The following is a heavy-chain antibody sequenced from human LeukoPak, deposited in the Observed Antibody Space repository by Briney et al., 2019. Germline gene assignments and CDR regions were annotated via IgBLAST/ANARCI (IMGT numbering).Heavy chain of an antibody. CDR3: ARTEVAVAEGLNYYYYGMDV. CDR1: GYSFTSYW. Sequence: GEALKISCKGSGYSFTSYWIGWVRQMPGKGRGWMGIIYPGDSDTRYSPSFQGQVTISADKSISTAYLQWSSLKASDTAMYYCARTEVAVAEGLNYYYYGMDVWGQGTTVTVSS. CDR2: IYPGDSDT. J-gene: IGHJ6*02. V-gene: IGHV5-51*01. D-gene: IGHD6-19*01.